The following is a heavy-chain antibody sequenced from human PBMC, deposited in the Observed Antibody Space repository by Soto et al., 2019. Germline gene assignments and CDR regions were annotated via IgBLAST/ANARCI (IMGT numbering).Heavy chain of an antibody. CDR2: IVPMFGSA. CDR1: GGTFNNYA. Sequence: QVQLVQSGAEVKKPGSSVIVSCKASGGTFNNYAINWVRQAPGQGPEYMGKIVPMFGSATSAQKFQGRVTITVDKSTGTVSRELSSLRSEDTAVYYCAREGGGYDVPTAYYHYYAVDVWGQGTTVTVSS. CDR3: AREGGGYDVPTAYYHYYAVDV. V-gene: IGHV1-69*14. J-gene: IGHJ6*02. D-gene: IGHD5-12*01.